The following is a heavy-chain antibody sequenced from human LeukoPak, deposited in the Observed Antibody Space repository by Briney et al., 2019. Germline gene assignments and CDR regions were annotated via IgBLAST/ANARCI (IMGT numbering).Heavy chain of an antibody. V-gene: IGHV3-30*02. CDR3: AKGGYYDFWSGYSNWFDP. Sequence: PGGSLRLSCAASGFTFSSYGMHWVRQAPGKGLEWVAFIRYDGSNKYYADSVKGRFTISRDNSKNTLYLQMNSLRAEDTAVYYCAKGGYYDFWSGYSNWFDPGGQGTLVTVSS. D-gene: IGHD3-3*01. J-gene: IGHJ5*02. CDR1: GFTFSSYG. CDR2: IRYDGSNK.